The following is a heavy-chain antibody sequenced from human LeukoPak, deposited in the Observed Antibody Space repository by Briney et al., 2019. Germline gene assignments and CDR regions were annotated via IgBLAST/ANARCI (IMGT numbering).Heavy chain of an antibody. Sequence: GGSLRLSCAASGFTFSSDWMHWVRQVPGKGLVWVSRINGDGRTTNYADSVKGRFTISRDNAKNTLYLQMNSLRGEDTAVYYCARVKWELLLDYWGQGTLVTVSS. CDR2: INGDGRTT. V-gene: IGHV3-74*01. D-gene: IGHD1-26*01. CDR3: ARVKWELLLDY. J-gene: IGHJ4*02. CDR1: GFTFSSDW.